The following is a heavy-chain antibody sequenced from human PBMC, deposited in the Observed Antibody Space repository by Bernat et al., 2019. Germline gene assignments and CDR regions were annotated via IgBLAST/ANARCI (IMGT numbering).Heavy chain of an antibody. CDR1: GGTFSRYA. J-gene: IGHJ6*03. Sequence: QVQLVQSGAEVKKPGSSVKVSCKASGGTFSRYAISWVRQAPGQGLEWMGGIIPIFGTPNYAQKFQGRVTITADESTSTAYMEPRSLRSEDTAVDYCASGSYGDYYYMDVWGKGTTVIVSS. D-gene: IGHD1-26*01. CDR3: ASGSYGDYYYMDV. V-gene: IGHV1-69*01. CDR2: IIPIFGTP.